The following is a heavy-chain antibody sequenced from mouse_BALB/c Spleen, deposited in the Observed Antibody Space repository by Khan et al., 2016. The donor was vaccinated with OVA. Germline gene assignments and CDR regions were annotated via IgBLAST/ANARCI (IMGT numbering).Heavy chain of an antibody. D-gene: IGHD4-1*01. V-gene: IGHV1S136*01. CDR1: GYIFPNYV. CDR2: INPYNGGT. CDR3: ARGNWQSYYFDF. Sequence: MQLEESGPELVKPGASVKMSCKASGYIFPNYVLHWVKQKPGQGLEWIGYINPYNGGTKYNEKFKGKAALASDKSSITAYMELSSLTSDDSAVYYCARGNWQSYYFDFWGQGTTLTLSS. J-gene: IGHJ2*01.